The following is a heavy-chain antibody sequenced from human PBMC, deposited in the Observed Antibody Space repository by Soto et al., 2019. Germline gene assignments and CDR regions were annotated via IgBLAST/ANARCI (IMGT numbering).Heavy chain of an antibody. CDR3: AGGGGVGVAGSAAFDT. V-gene: IGHV1-2*02. J-gene: IGHJ3*02. CDR1: GYPVTAYY. Sequence: QLHLVQSGAVVKKPGASVTVSCSASGYPVTAYYMHWVRQAPGRGLEWMGGINPATGAAKYTQTFQGRVTMTRDTSTSTVSMELPRLPSEDTAVFDSAGGGGVGVAGSAAFDTWGQGTVVTVSS. CDR2: INPATGAA. D-gene: IGHD3-3*01.